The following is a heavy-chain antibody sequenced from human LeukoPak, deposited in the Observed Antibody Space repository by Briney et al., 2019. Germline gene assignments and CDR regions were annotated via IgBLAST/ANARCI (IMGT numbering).Heavy chain of an antibody. CDR1: GYTFTSYY. V-gene: IGHV1-46*01. D-gene: IGHD4-11*01. CDR2: INPSGGST. Sequence: ASVKVSCKASGYTFTSYYMDWVRQAPGQGLEWMGKINPSGGSTSYAQKFQGRITMTRDTSTNTVYTELSSLRSEDTAVYYCARDSTASDYWGQGTLVTVSS. J-gene: IGHJ4*02. CDR3: ARDSTASDY.